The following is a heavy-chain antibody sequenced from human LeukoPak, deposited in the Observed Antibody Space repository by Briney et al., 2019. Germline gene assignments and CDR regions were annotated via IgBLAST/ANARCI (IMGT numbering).Heavy chain of an antibody. D-gene: IGHD3-16*01. CDR2: ITGGGTRA. CDR1: GFTFSNYA. Sequence: PGGSLRLSCAASGFTFSNYAMSWVRQAPGKGLEWVSSITGGGTRAYYADSVKGRFTISRDNSGYTLHLQMNSLRAEDTAVYYCAKDLDWFDPWGQGTLVTVSS. CDR3: AKDLDWFDP. J-gene: IGHJ5*02. V-gene: IGHV3-23*01.